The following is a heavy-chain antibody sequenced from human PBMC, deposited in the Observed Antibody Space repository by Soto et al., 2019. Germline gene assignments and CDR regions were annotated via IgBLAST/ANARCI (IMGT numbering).Heavy chain of an antibody. V-gene: IGHV2-5*02. Sequence: QITLKESGPTLVKPTQTLTLTCTFSGFSLTTSGVGVGWIRQPPGKALEWLALLYWDDDNQYSPSLRNRLTLTKDTSKNQVVLTMTNMDPVDTATYYCAHGSGWLFDYWGQGTLVTVPS. J-gene: IGHJ4*02. CDR3: AHGSGWLFDY. D-gene: IGHD6-19*01. CDR2: LYWDDDN. CDR1: GFSLTTSGVG.